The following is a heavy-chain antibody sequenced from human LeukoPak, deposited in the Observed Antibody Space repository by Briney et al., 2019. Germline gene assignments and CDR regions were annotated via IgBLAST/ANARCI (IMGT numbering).Heavy chain of an antibody. CDR2: IYPSGST. D-gene: IGHD2-2*01. J-gene: IGHJ4*02. Sequence: SETLSLTCTVSGGSISSYYWSWIRQPPGKGLEWIGYIYPSGSTNYNPSLKSRVTISGDTSKNQFSLRLSSVTAADTAVYYCSGSAAYFFDYWGQGALVTVSS. CDR3: SGSAAYFFDY. CDR1: GGSISSYY. V-gene: IGHV4-4*09.